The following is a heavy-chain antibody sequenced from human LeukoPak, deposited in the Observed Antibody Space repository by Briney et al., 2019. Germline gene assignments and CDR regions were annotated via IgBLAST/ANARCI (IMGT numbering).Heavy chain of an antibody. D-gene: IGHD3-9*01. CDR1: GLTFSDYS. V-gene: IGHV3-48*01. CDR3: AKDRVLRYFDWLFDLDY. Sequence: GGSLRLSCVVSGLTFSDYSMNWVRRAPGKGLEWVSYIGSSSSPIYYSDSVKGRFTISRDNAKNSLFLEMNSLRAEDTAVYYCAKDRVLRYFDWLFDLDYWGQGTLVTVSS. J-gene: IGHJ4*02. CDR2: IGSSSSPI.